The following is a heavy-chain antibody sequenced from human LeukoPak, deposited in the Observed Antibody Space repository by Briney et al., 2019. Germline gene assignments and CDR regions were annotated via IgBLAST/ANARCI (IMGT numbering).Heavy chain of an antibody. Sequence: SETLSLTCTVSGGSISSGGYYWSWIRQHPGQGLEWIGYIYYSGSTYYNPSLKSRVTISVDTSKNQFSLKLSSVTAADTAVYYCARVYYYDSSGYDYFDYWGQGTLVTVSS. CDR3: ARVYYYDSSGYDYFDY. V-gene: IGHV4-31*03. CDR2: IYYSGST. J-gene: IGHJ4*02. CDR1: GGSISSGGYY. D-gene: IGHD3-22*01.